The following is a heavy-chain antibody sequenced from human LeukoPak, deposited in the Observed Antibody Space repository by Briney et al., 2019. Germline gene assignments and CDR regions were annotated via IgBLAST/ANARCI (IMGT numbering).Heavy chain of an antibody. CDR3: ARHPIAAGGAYNWFDP. D-gene: IGHD6-13*01. V-gene: IGHV5-51*01. Sequence: GESLKISCKGSGYGSGYSFTSHWIAWVRQMPGKGLEWMGIIYPRDSNTIYSPSFQGQVTISIDTSINTAYLQWISLKASDTAMYYCARHPIAAGGAYNWFDPWGQGTLVTVSS. CDR2: IYPRDSNT. J-gene: IGHJ5*02. CDR1: GYSFTSHW.